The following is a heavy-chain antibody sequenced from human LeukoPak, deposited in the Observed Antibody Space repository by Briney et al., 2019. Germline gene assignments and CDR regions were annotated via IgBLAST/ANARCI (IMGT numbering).Heavy chain of an antibody. D-gene: IGHD3-9*01. CDR3: ARNILTGYRPDAFDI. J-gene: IGHJ3*02. V-gene: IGHV1-69*05. CDR2: IIPIFGTA. CDR1: GGTFSSYA. Sequence: SVKVSCKASGGTFSSYAISWVRQAPGQGLEWMGGIIPIFGTANYAQKFQGRVTITTDESTSTAYMELSSLRSEDTAVYYCARNILTGYRPDAFDIWGQGTMVTVSS.